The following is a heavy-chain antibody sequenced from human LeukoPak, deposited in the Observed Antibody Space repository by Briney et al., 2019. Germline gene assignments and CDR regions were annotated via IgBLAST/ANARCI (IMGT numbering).Heavy chain of an antibody. Sequence: ASVKVSCKASGYTFTSYDINWVRQATGQGLEWVGWMNPNSGNTGYAQKFQGRVTMTRNTSISTAYMELSSLRSEDTAVYYCARGQGSHGQQLGDYWGQGTLVTVSS. D-gene: IGHD6-13*01. CDR1: GYTFTSYD. CDR2: MNPNSGNT. J-gene: IGHJ4*02. V-gene: IGHV1-8*01. CDR3: ARGQGSHGQQLGDY.